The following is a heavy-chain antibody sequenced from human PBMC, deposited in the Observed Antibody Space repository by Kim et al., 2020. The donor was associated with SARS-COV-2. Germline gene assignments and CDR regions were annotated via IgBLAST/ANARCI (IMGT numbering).Heavy chain of an antibody. CDR2: ISYDGSNK. D-gene: IGHD3-16*02. V-gene: IGHV3-30*04. CDR1: GFTFSSYA. Sequence: GGSLRLSCAASGFTFSSYAMHWVRQAPGKGLEWVAVISYDGSNKYYADSVKGRFTISRVNSKNTLYLQMNSLRAEDTAVYYCARANDYVWGSYPPTIDYWGQGTLVTVSS. CDR3: ARANDYVWGSYPPTIDY. J-gene: IGHJ4*02.